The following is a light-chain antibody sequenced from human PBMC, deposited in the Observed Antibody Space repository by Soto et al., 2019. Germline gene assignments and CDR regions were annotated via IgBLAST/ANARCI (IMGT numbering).Light chain of an antibody. V-gene: IGKV1-5*01. J-gene: IGKJ1*01. CDR3: QQYHIFSWT. CDR2: DAS. CDR1: QTISSW. Sequence: DIQMTQSPSTLSGSVGDRVTITCRASQTISSWLAWYQQKPGKAPKLLIYDASSLESGVPSRFSGSGSGTEFTLTISSLQPDDSATYYCQQYHIFSWTFGQGTKTDIK.